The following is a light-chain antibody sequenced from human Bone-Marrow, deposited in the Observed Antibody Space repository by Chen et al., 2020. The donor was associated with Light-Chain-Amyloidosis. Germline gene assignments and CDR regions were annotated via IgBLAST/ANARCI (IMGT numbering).Light chain of an antibody. J-gene: IGLJ3*02. V-gene: IGLV3-21*02. CDR2: DDR. CDR3: QVEDRSSDRPV. Sequence: SYLLTHPPSLSVAPRQTATLACGENNIGPTRVHWYQQTPGQPPLLVVYDDRDRPSGIPERLSGTNARNTATLTISGVEAGDEADYYCQVEDRSSDRPVFGGGTKLTVL. CDR1: NIGPTR.